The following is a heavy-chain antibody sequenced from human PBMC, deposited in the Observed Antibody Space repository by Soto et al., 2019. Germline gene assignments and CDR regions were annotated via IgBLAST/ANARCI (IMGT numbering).Heavy chain of an antibody. D-gene: IGHD3-10*01. V-gene: IGHV1-69*02. CDR3: ASLMSSGYYYGMDV. CDR1: GGTFSSYT. Sequence: QVQLVQSGAEVKKPGSSVKVSCKASGGTFSSYTISWVRQAPGQGLEWMGRIIPILGIANYAQKFQGRVTITADKSTSTAYMELSRLRSEDTAVYYCASLMSSGYYYGMDVWSQGTTVNVSS. J-gene: IGHJ6*02. CDR2: IIPILGIA.